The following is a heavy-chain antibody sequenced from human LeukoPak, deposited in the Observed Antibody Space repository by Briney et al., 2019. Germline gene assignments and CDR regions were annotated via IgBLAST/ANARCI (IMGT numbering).Heavy chain of an antibody. J-gene: IGHJ5*02. CDR2: TYYNSKWYT. D-gene: IGHD5-18*01. CDR1: GDSVSTASNA. Sequence: SQTLSLTCAISGDSVSTASNAWYWIRQSPSRGLEWLGRTYYNSKWYTDYAVSVSGRTTINPDTSRNQLSLQLSFVTPEDTAVYYCARAEGYSYGYNWFDPWGQGTLVTVSS. CDR3: ARAEGYSYGYNWFDP. V-gene: IGHV6-1*01.